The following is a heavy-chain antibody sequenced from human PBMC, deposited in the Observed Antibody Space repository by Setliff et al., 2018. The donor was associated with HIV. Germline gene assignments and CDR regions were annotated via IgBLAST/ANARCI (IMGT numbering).Heavy chain of an antibody. Sequence: GESLKISCKGSGYSFTNYWISWVRQMPGKGLEWMGRIDPTDSYINYSPSFQGQVTMSVDTSVSTAYLEWSSLKASDTAIYFCARHGSMVPGLDPWGQGTLVTVSS. J-gene: IGHJ5*02. CDR2: IDPTDSYI. V-gene: IGHV5-10-1*01. CDR1: GYSFTNYW. CDR3: ARHGSMVPGLDP. D-gene: IGHD2-21*02.